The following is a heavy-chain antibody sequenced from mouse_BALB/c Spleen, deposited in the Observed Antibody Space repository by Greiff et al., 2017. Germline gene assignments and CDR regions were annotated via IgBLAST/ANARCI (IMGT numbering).Heavy chain of an antibody. J-gene: IGHJ2*01. D-gene: IGHD1-2*01. CDR1: GYAFTNYL. V-gene: IGHV1-54*01. CDR2: INPGSGGT. CDR3: ARRDYGNGGFDY. Sequence: VQLQESGAELVRPGTSVKVSCKASGYAFTNYLIEWVKQRPGQGLEWIGVINPGSGGTNYNEKFKGKATLTADKSSSTAYMQLSSLTSDDSAVYFCARRDYGNGGFDYWGQGTTLTVSS.